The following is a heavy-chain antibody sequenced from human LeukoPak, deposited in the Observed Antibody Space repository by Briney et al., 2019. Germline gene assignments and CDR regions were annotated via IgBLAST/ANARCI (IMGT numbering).Heavy chain of an antibody. CDR1: GFPFSGSA. CDR3: TIDDDYVWGSYRYEEDY. Sequence: PGGSLKLSCAASGFPFSGSAMHWVRQASGKGLEWVGRIGSKANSYATAYAASVKGRFTISRDDSKNTAYLQMNSLKTEDTAVYYCTIDDDYVWGSYRYEEDYWGQGTLVTVSS. V-gene: IGHV3-73*01. CDR2: IGSKANSYAT. D-gene: IGHD3-16*02. J-gene: IGHJ4*02.